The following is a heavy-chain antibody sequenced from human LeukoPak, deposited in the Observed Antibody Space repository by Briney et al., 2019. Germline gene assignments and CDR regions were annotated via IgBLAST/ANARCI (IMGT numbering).Heavy chain of an antibody. V-gene: IGHV1-46*01. D-gene: IGHD1-26*01. CDR1: GYTFTSYY. CDR2: INPSGGST. J-gene: IGHJ4*02. Sequence: ASVKVSCKASGYTFTSYYMHWVRQAPGQGLEWMGIINPSGGSTSYAQKFQGRVTMTRDTSTSTVYTELSSLRSEDTAVYYCARGPFPGGSGSSVLVYWGQGTLVTVSS. CDR3: ARGPFPGGSGSSVLVY.